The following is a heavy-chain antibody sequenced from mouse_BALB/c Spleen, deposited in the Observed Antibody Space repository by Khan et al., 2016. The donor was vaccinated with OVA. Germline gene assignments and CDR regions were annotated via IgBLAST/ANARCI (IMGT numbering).Heavy chain of an antibody. Sequence: IQLVQSGPELVKPGASVKMSCKASGYTFTSYVMHWVKQKPGQGLEWIGYINPYNDGTQYNEKFKGKATLTSDKSSSTAYMELSSLTSEDSAVYDCARRDYYGSSSFAYGGQGTLVTVSA. V-gene: IGHV1S136*01. CDR3: ARRDYYGSSSFAY. CDR2: INPYNDGT. J-gene: IGHJ3*01. CDR1: GYTFTSYV. D-gene: IGHD1-1*01.